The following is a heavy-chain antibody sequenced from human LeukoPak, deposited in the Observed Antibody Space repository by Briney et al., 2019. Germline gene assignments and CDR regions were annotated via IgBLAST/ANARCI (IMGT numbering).Heavy chain of an antibody. CDR1: GGSISSYY. J-gene: IGHJ6*03. CDR3: ARGPFGTAADNYCYYMDV. D-gene: IGHD6-13*01. Sequence: SETLSLTCTVSGGSISSYYWSWIRQPPGRGLEWIGYVYYSGSTNYNPSLKSRVTISVDTSKNQFSLKLSSVTAADTAVYYCARGPFGTAADNYCYYMDVWGKGTTVTISS. V-gene: IGHV4-59*01. CDR2: VYYSGST.